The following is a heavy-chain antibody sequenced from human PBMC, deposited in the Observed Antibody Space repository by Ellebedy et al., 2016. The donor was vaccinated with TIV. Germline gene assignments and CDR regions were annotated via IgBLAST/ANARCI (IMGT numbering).Heavy chain of an antibody. V-gene: IGHV1-69*13. Sequence: SVKVSXXASGGTFRTTPISWLRQAPGQGLEWMGGIIPFLPTGNYAQKFQDRVTITADESTSTAYLELSSLRSEDTAVYYCARLARQSDYWGQGTLVTVSS. CDR1: GGTFRTTP. CDR3: ARLARQSDY. CDR2: IIPFLPTG. J-gene: IGHJ4*02.